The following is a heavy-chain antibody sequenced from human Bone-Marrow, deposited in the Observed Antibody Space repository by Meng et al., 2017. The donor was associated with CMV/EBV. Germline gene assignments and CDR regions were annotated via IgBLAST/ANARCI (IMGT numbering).Heavy chain of an antibody. D-gene: IGHD3-3*01. Sequence: SETLSLTCTVSGASISSYYWSWIRQPPGKGLEWIGYIYYSGSTNYNPSLKSRVTISVDTSKNQFSLKLSSVTAADTAVYYCARGQFLEFDYWGQGTLVTVSS. CDR3: ARGQFLEFDY. J-gene: IGHJ4*02. V-gene: IGHV4-59*01. CDR1: GASISSYY. CDR2: IYYSGST.